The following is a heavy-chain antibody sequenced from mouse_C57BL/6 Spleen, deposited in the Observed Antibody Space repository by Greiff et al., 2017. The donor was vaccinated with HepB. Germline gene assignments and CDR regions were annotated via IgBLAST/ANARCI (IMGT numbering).Heavy chain of an antibody. CDR3: ARHPYYSNYEYYAMDY. CDR2: ISSGGSYT. D-gene: IGHD2-5*01. Sequence: EVQLVESGGDLVKPGGSLKLSCAASGFTFSSYGMSWVRQTPDKRLEWVATISSGGSYTYYPDSVKGRFTISRDNAKKTLYLQMSSLKSEDTAMYYCARHPYYSNYEYYAMDYWGQGTSVTVSS. CDR1: GFTFSSYG. V-gene: IGHV5-6*01. J-gene: IGHJ4*01.